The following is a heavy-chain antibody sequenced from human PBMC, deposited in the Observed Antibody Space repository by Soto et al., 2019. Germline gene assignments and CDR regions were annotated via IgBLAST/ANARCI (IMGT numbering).Heavy chain of an antibody. CDR2: INPNSGGT. J-gene: IGHJ4*02. CDR3: ARGKRSSAAAGYTLPRYYFDY. Sequence: GASVKVSCKASGYTFTGYYMHWVRQAPGQGLEWMGWINPNSGGTNYAQKFQGWVTMTRDTSISTAYMELSRLRSDDTAVYYCARGKRSSAAAGYTLPRYYFDYWGQGTLVTVSS. CDR1: GYTFTGYY. D-gene: IGHD6-13*01. V-gene: IGHV1-2*04.